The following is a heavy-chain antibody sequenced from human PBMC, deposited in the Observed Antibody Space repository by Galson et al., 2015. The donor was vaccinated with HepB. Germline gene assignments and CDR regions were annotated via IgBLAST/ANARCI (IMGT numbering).Heavy chain of an antibody. CDR1: GYTFTGYY. V-gene: IGHV1-2*02. Sequence: SVKVSCKASGYTFTGYYMHWVRQAPGQGLEWMGWINPNSGGTNYAQKFQGRVTMTRDTSISTAYMELSRLRSDDTAVYYCARDQWLVTGWFDPWGQGTLVTVSS. J-gene: IGHJ5*02. CDR3: ARDQWLVTGWFDP. CDR2: INPNSGGT. D-gene: IGHD6-19*01.